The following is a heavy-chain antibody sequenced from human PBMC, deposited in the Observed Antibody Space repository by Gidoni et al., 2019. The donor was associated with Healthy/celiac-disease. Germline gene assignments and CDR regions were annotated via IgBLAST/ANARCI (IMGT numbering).Heavy chain of an antibody. Sequence: LQLVESGGCLVQPGGSLRLSCASSGFTFSSYEMNWVRQAPGKGLEWVSYISSSGSTIYYADSVKGRFTISRDNAKNSLYMQMNSLRAEDTAVYYCARETTGRDYYYGMDVWGQGTTVTVSS. J-gene: IGHJ6*02. D-gene: IGHD4-17*01. V-gene: IGHV3-48*03. CDR3: ARETTGRDYYYGMDV. CDR2: ISSSGSTI. CDR1: GFTFSSYE.